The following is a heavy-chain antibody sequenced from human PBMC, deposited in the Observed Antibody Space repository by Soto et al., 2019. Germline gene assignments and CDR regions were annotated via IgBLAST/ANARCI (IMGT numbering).Heavy chain of an antibody. Sequence: PSETLSLTCTVSGGSISSYYWSWIRQPAGKGLEWIGRIYASGSTNYNPSLKSRVTMSVDTSKNQFSLKLSSVTAADTVVYYCAREDERDKWNYEVNWLDPWGQGTLVTVSS. CDR3: AREDERDKWNYEVNWLDP. D-gene: IGHD1-7*01. V-gene: IGHV4-4*07. CDR1: GGSISSYY. J-gene: IGHJ5*02. CDR2: IYASGST.